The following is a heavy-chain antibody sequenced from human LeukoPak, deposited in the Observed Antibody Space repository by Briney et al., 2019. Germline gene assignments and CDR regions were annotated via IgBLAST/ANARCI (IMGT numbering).Heavy chain of an antibody. CDR3: ASSDCSGGSCYACDY. J-gene: IGHJ4*02. D-gene: IGHD2-15*01. Sequence: ASVKVSCKASGYTFTGYYMHWVRQAPGQGLEWMGWINPNSGGTNYAQKFQGRVTMIRDTSISTAYMELSRLRSDDTAVYYCASSDCSGGSCYACDYWGQGTLVTVSS. V-gene: IGHV1-2*02. CDR2: INPNSGGT. CDR1: GYTFTGYY.